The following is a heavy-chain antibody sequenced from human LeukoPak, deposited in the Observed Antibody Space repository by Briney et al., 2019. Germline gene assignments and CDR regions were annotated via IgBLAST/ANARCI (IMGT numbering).Heavy chain of an antibody. V-gene: IGHV1-2*02. CDR1: GYIFANYG. J-gene: IGHJ4*02. CDR2: VNTNSGGT. D-gene: IGHD3-16*01. CDR3: ARGGTAPI. Sequence: ASVKVSCKASGYIFANYGFSWVRQAPGQGLEWMGWVNTNSGGTNYAQKFQGRVTMTRDTSISTAYMDLSRLTSDDTAVYYCARGGTAPIWGQGTLVTVSS.